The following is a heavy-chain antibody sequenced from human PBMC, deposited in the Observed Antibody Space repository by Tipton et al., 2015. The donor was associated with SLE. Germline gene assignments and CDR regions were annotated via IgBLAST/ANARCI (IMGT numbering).Heavy chain of an antibody. CDR1: GYTFTDYY. J-gene: IGHJ4*02. V-gene: IGHV1-2*02. D-gene: IGHD6-6*01. CDR3: ARSREYSTSSGLDY. Sequence: QLVQSGAEVKEPGASVKVSCKASGYTFTDYYMHWVRQAPGQGLEWMGWINSNSGGTNYAQKFQGRVTMTRDTSISIAYMELSRLRSDDTAVYYCARSREYSTSSGLDYWGQGSLVTVSS. CDR2: INSNSGGT.